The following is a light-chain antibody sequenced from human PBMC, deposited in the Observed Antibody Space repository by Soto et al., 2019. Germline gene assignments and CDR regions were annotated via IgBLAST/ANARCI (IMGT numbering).Light chain of an antibody. V-gene: IGKV1-5*01. CDR2: YAS. J-gene: IGKJ1*01. CDR1: QSIERY. Sequence: DIQMTQSPSTLSASVGDRVSITCRASQSIERYLAWYQQKPGKAPNLLIYYASSLERGVPSRFSGRGSGTEFTPTISSLQPDDFATYYCQQFKSSTWTFGQGTKVEIK. CDR3: QQFKSSTWT.